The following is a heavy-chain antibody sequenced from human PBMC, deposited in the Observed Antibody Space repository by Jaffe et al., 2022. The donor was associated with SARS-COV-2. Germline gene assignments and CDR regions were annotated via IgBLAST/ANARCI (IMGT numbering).Heavy chain of an antibody. CDR2: ISYDGSNK. Sequence: QVQLVESGGGVVQPGRSLRLSCAASGFTFSSYGMHWVRQAPGKGLEWVAVISYDGSNKYYADSVKGRFTISRDNSKNTLYLQMNSLRAEDTAVYYCAKDRKSIVGALYWGQGTLVTVSS. V-gene: IGHV3-30*18. D-gene: IGHD1-26*01. J-gene: IGHJ4*02. CDR1: GFTFSSYG. CDR3: AKDRKSIVGALY.